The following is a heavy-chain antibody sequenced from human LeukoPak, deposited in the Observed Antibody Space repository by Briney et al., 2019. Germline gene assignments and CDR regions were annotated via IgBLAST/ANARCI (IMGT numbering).Heavy chain of an antibody. CDR2: IIPIFGTA. CDR1: GGTFSSYA. V-gene: IGHV1-69*01. D-gene: IGHD3/OR15-3a*01. J-gene: IGHJ4*02. CDR3: ARVPPGTGLYYFDY. Sequence: ASVKVSCKASGGTFSSYAISWVRQAPGQGLEWMGGIIPIFGTANYAQKFQGRVTITADESTSTAYMELSSLRSEDTAVYYCARVPPGTGLYYFDYWGQGTLVTVYS.